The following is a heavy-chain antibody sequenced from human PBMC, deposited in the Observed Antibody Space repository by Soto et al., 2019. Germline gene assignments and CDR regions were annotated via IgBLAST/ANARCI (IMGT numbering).Heavy chain of an antibody. V-gene: IGHV4-59*01. J-gene: IGHJ5*02. Sequence: QVQLQESGPGLVKPSETLSLTCTVSGGSISSYYWSWIRQPPGKGLEWIGYIYYSGSTNYNPSLKCRSPISVDTSKTHFSLKLSSVTAADTAVYYCARDEMGAGYSYGTWFDPWGQGTLVTVSS. D-gene: IGHD4-4*01. CDR3: ARDEMGAGYSYGTWFDP. CDR2: IYYSGST. CDR1: GGSISSYY.